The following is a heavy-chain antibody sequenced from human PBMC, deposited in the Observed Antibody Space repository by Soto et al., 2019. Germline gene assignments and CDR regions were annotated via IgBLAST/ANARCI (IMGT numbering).Heavy chain of an antibody. V-gene: IGHV1-69*04. Sequence: ASVKVSCKASGGTFSSYTISWVRQAPGQGLEWMGRIIPILGIANYAQKFQGRVTITADKSTSTAYMELSSLRSEDTAVYYCARDPHCTNGVCYEGYWGQGTLVTVSS. J-gene: IGHJ4*02. CDR3: ARDPHCTNGVCYEGY. CDR2: IIPILGIA. CDR1: GGTFSSYT. D-gene: IGHD2-8*01.